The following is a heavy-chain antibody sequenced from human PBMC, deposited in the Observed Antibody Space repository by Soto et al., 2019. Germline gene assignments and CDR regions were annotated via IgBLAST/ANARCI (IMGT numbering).Heavy chain of an antibody. D-gene: IGHD6-13*01. J-gene: IGHJ4*02. CDR1: GFTFSSYT. Sequence: GGSLRLSCAASGFTFSSYTINWVRQAPGKGLEWVSSISSSSSYIYYADSVKGRFTISRDNAKNSLYLQMNSLRAEDTAVYYCARESPGIAASFDYWGQGTLVTVSS. V-gene: IGHV3-21*01. CDR3: ARESPGIAASFDY. CDR2: ISSSSSYI.